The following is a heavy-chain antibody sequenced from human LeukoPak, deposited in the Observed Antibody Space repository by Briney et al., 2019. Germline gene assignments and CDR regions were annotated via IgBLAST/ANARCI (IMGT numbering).Heavy chain of an antibody. CDR2: IYTSGST. CDR1: GGSISSYY. J-gene: IGHJ4*02. CDR3: AREHAYYYDSSGLYYFDY. Sequence: SETLSLTCTVSGGSISSYYWSWIRQPAGKGLEWIGRIYTSGSTNYNPSLESRVTMSVDTSKNQFSLKLSSVTAADTAVYYCAREHAYYYDSSGLYYFDYWGQGTLVTVSS. D-gene: IGHD3-22*01. V-gene: IGHV4-4*07.